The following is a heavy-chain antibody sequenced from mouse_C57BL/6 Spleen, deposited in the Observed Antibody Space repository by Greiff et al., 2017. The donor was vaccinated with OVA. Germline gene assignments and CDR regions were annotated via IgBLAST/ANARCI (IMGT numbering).Heavy chain of an antibody. Sequence: VQLVESGAELARPGASVKLSCKASGYPFTSYGISWVKQRTGQGLEWIGEIYPRSGNNYFNEKFKGKATLTADKSSSTAYMELRSLTSEDSAVYFCARDGAMDYWGQGTSVTVSS. D-gene: IGHD2-3*01. V-gene: IGHV1-81*01. CDR2: IYPRSGNN. CDR3: ARDGAMDY. J-gene: IGHJ4*01. CDR1: GYPFTSYG.